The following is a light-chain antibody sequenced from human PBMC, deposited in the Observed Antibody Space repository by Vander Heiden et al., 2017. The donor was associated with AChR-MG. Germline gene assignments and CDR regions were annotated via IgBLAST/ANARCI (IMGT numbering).Light chain of an antibody. Sequence: EIVMTQSPATLSVSPGEKATLSCRASQSIDSNSAWYQQRPGQAPRLLIYGASTRATGIPVRFSGSGSGTEFTLTISSLQSEDFAVYYCQRHSYGPLTFGPGTKVDIK. CDR1: QSIDSN. CDR3: QRHSYGPLT. J-gene: IGKJ3*01. CDR2: GAS. V-gene: IGKV3-15*01.